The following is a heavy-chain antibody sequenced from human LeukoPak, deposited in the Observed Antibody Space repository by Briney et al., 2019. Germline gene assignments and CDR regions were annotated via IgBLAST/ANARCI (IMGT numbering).Heavy chain of an antibody. J-gene: IGHJ4*02. CDR2: IYNSGTTNYKEST. CDR3: ARVQAYGGKGYFDY. CDR1: GGSVSSGSVSSGTYY. V-gene: IGHV4-61*10. D-gene: IGHD4-23*01. Sequence: KSAETLSLTCTISGGSVSSGSVSSGTYYWSWIRQPAGKGLEWNGRIYNSGTTNYKESTNYNPSLKSRVTISVDTSKNQFSLKLSSVTAADTAVYYCARVQAYGGKGYFDYWGQGTLVTVSS.